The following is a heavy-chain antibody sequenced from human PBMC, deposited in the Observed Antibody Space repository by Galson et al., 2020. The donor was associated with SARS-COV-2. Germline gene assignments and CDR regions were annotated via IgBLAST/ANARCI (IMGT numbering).Heavy chain of an antibody. D-gene: IGHD3-10*01. Sequence: GSLRLSCAASGFTFSSYAMSWVRQAPGKGLEWVSAISGSGGSTYYADSVKGRFTISRDNSKNTLYLQMNSLRAEDTAVYYCAGSYVYYYYGMDVWGQGTTVTVSS. V-gene: IGHV3-23*01. CDR2: ISGSGGST. CDR3: AGSYVYYYYGMDV. J-gene: IGHJ6*02. CDR1: GFTFSSYA.